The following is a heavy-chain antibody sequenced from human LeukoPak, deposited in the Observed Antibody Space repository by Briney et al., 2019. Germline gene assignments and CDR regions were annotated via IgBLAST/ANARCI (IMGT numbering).Heavy chain of an antibody. CDR2: FDPEDGET. V-gene: IGHV1-24*01. J-gene: IGHJ4*02. CDR1: GYTLTELS. CDR3: ATEITMVRGVIIMRSEALDY. D-gene: IGHD3-10*01. Sequence: ASVKVSCKVSGYTLTELSMHWVRQAPGKGLEWMGGFDPEDGETIYAQKIQGRATMTEDTSTGTAYMELSSLRSEDRAVNYCATEITMVRGVIIMRSEALDYWGQGTLVTVSS.